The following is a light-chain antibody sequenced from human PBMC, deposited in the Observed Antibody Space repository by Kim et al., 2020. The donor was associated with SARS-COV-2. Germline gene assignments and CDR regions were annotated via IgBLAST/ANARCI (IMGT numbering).Light chain of an antibody. CDR3: QKYNSGPYT. Sequence: SASVGDRVTITCRASQGIDNYLAWYQQKSGKVPKLLLYGASTLQPGVPSRFSGSASGTDFTLTISSLQPEDVATYYCQKYNSGPYTFGQGTKLEIK. CDR2: GAS. V-gene: IGKV1-27*01. CDR1: QGIDNY. J-gene: IGKJ2*01.